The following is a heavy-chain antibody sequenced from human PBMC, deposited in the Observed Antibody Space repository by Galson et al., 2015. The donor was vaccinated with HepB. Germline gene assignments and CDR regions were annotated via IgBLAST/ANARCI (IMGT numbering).Heavy chain of an antibody. Sequence: SETLSLTCTVSGGSISSYYWSWIRQPPGKGLEWIGEINHSGSTNYNPSLKSRVTISVDTSKNQFSLKLSTVTAADTAVYYCARVGGSSWSLFDYWGQGTLVTVSS. J-gene: IGHJ4*02. CDR3: ARVGGSSWSLFDY. D-gene: IGHD6-13*01. V-gene: IGHV4-34*01. CDR2: INHSGST. CDR1: GGSISSYY.